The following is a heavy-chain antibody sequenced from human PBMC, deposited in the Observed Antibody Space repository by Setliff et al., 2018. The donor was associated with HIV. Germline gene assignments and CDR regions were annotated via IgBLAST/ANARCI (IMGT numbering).Heavy chain of an antibody. CDR1: GYTFTRYD. D-gene: IGHD1-26*01. Sequence: ASVKVSCKASGYTFTRYDINWVRRATGQGLEWMGWMNPNSGNTGYAQKFQGRVTMTRNTSISTAYMELSSLRSEDTAVYYCATSVATFDSVDYWGQGTLVTVSS. CDR2: MNPNSGNT. CDR3: ATSVATFDSVDY. V-gene: IGHV1-8*01. J-gene: IGHJ4*02.